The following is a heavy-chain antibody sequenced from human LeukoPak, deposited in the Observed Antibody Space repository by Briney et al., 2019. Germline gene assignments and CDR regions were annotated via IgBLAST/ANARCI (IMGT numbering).Heavy chain of an antibody. Sequence: GGSLRLSCAASGFTFSSYAMHWVRQAPGKGLEWVAVISYDGSNKYYADSVKGRFTISRDNSKNTLYLQMNSLRAEDTAVYYCASGSFWDDSSGYSLARVPHWGQGTLVTVSS. CDR2: ISYDGSNK. J-gene: IGHJ4*02. V-gene: IGHV3-30-3*01. D-gene: IGHD3-22*01. CDR3: ASGSFWDDSSGYSLARVPH. CDR1: GFTFSSYA.